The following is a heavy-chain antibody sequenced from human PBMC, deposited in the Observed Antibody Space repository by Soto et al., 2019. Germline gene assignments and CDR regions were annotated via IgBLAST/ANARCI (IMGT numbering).Heavy chain of an antibody. CDR2: ISYSGST. J-gene: IGHJ6*02. V-gene: IGHV4-59*01. Sequence: SETLSLTCTVSGGSISSYYWSWMRQPPGKGLECIGYISYSGSTNYNPSLKSRVTISVDTSKNQFSLRLSSVTAADTAVYYCARAGIISNFYFYYAMDVWGQGTTVTVSS. CDR3: ARAGIISNFYFYYAMDV. D-gene: IGHD4-4*01. CDR1: GGSISSYY.